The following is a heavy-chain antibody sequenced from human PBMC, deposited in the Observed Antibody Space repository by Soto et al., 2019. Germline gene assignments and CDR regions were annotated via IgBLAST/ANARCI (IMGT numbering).Heavy chain of an antibody. J-gene: IGHJ5*02. Sequence: NPSETLSLTSNVSVGTISNYYWTWVRQSQEKGLEWIGYMYYNGNINYNPSLKSRVTISIDTSKNQFSLTLKSVTAADTAVYYCASGGNWFDPRGQGVFVT. D-gene: IGHD3-16*01. V-gene: IGHV4-59*01. CDR1: VGTISNYY. CDR3: ASGGNWFDP. CDR2: MYYNGNI.